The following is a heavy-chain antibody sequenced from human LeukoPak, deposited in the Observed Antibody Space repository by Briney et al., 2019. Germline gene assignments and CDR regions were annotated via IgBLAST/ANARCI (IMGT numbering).Heavy chain of an antibody. CDR1: GGSISSGGYY. Sequence: SETLSLTCTVSGGSISSGGYYWSWIRQHPGKGLEWIGYIYYSGSTYYNPSLKSRVTISVDTSKNQFSLKLSSVTAADTAVYYCARGGECGSCDGFDMWGQGIMVTVSS. J-gene: IGHJ3*02. V-gene: IGHV4-31*03. CDR3: ARGGECGSCDGFDM. D-gene: IGHD2-15*01. CDR2: IYYSGST.